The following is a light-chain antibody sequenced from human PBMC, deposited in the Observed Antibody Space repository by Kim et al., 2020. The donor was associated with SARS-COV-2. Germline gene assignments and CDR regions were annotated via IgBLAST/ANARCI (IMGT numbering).Light chain of an antibody. J-gene: IGLJ3*02. Sequence: VKLTCTLRHGHNVFVNEWHQQQPGQDRRDLMKLDDIGSSSRGGGVPDRFSASSSGADHYLTISNLQSEDEAAYYCATWDNEPKWVFGGGTQLTVL. CDR1: HGHNVFV. CDR3: ATWDNEPKWV. V-gene: IGLV4-60*03. CDR2: LDDIGSS.